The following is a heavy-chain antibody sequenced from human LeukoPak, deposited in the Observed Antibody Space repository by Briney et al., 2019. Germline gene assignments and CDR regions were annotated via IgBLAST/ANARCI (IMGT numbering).Heavy chain of an antibody. D-gene: IGHD2-2*01. CDR3: GLYSSSQTAMDV. J-gene: IGHJ6*02. V-gene: IGHV3-21*01. CDR1: GFTFSSYS. Sequence: GSLRLSCAASGFTFSSYSMNWVRQAPGKGLEWVSSISSSSSYIYYADSVKGRFTISRDNAKNSLYMQMNSLRAEDTAVYYCGLYSSSQTAMDVWGQGTAVTVSS. CDR2: ISSSSSYI.